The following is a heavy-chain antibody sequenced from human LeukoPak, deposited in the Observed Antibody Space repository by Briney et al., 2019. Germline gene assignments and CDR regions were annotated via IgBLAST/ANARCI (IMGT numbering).Heavy chain of an antibody. CDR1: GFTFSSYA. CDR3: AREGPYCSSTSCYLRRDNWFDP. CDR2: ISGSGGST. V-gene: IGHV3-23*01. D-gene: IGHD2-2*01. J-gene: IGHJ5*02. Sequence: PGGSLRLSCAASGFTFSSYAMSWVRQAPGKGLEWVSGISGSGGSTYYADSVKGRFTISRDNSKNTLYLQMNSLRAEDTAVYYCAREGPYCSSTSCYLRRDNWFDPWGQGTLVTVSS.